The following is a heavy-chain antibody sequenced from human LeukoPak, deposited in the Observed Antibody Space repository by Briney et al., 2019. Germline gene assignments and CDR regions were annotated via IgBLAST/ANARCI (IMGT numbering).Heavy chain of an antibody. V-gene: IGHV5-51*01. CDR2: IYPGDSRT. CDR3: ACRDFSSTWSGP. Sequence: GEYLKISCEGFGYTFTNYWIGWVRQMPGKGLEWMGVIYPGDSRTRYSPSFQGQVTISADKSINTAYLQWSSLKASDTAIYYCACRDFSSTWSGPWGQGTLATVSS. J-gene: IGHJ5*02. D-gene: IGHD6-13*01. CDR1: GYTFTNYW.